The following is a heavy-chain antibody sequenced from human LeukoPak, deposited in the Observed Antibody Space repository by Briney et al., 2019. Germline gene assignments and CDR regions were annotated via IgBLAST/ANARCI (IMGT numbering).Heavy chain of an antibody. CDR2: IYTSGST. CDR3: ARVNNWNDWTSRYYYMDV. CDR1: GGSISSSSYY. J-gene: IGHJ6*03. Sequence: SETLSLTCTVSGGSISSSSYYWGWIRQPAGKGLEWIGRIYTSGSTNYNPSLKSRVTMSVDTSKNQFSLKLSSVTAADTAVYYCARVNNWNDWTSRYYYMDVWGKGTTVTISS. D-gene: IGHD1-20*01. V-gene: IGHV4-61*02.